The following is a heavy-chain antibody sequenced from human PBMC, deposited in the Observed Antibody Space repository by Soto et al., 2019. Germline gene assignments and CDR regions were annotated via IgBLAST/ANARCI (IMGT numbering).Heavy chain of an antibody. D-gene: IGHD2-21*02. J-gene: IGHJ4*02. Sequence: GGSLRLSCAASEFTFDNYAMTWVRQAPGKGLEWVSGISGGGGSTHYADSVKGRFTISRDNSKNTLYMQMNSLRDEDTAVYYCARPYTYYSSCAGDCYLPEYWGQGTLVTVSS. CDR3: ARPYTYYSSCAGDCYLPEY. V-gene: IGHV3-23*01. CDR1: EFTFDNYA. CDR2: ISGGGGST.